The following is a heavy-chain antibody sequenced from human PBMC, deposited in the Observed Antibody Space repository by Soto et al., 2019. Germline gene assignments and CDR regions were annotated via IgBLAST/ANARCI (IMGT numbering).Heavy chain of an antibody. V-gene: IGHV1-46*01. D-gene: IGHD6-19*01. CDR2: ISPSGDAT. CDR1: GFTFTTYF. CDR3: ARDWRYSSGLDY. Sequence: QVQLAQSGAEVKKPGASVKVSCKASGFTFTTYFMHWLRQAPGQGLEWMGIISPSGDATSYAEKFQGRVTVTKDSSTTTVYMELSSLRSEDTAVYYCARDWRYSSGLDYWGQGTLVTVSS. J-gene: IGHJ4*02.